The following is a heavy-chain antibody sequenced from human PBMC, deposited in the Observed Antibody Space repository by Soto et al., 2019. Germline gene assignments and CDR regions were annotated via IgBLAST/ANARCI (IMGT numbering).Heavy chain of an antibody. CDR3: ATGLVTSYSHDY. D-gene: IGHD3-9*01. J-gene: IGHJ4*02. Sequence: APVKVSCKVSGYTLTELSMHWVRQAPGKGLEWMGGFDPEDGETIYAQKFQGRVTMTEDTSTDTAYMELSSLRSEDTAVYYCATGLVTSYSHDYWGQGTLGTVSS. V-gene: IGHV1-24*01. CDR1: GYTLTELS. CDR2: FDPEDGET.